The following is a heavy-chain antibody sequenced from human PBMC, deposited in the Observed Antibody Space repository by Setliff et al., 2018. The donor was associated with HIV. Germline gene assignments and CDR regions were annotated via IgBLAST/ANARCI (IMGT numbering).Heavy chain of an antibody. D-gene: IGHD2-2*01. CDR2: ISSSDNTI. CDR3: ARASWGYCSITSCYVGAFDI. V-gene: IGHV3-11*04. J-gene: IGHJ3*02. Sequence: GGSLRLSCAASGFTFSDYYMSWIRQAPGKGLEWVSYISSSDNTIYYADSVKGRFTISRDNAKNSLYLQMNSLRAEDTAVFYCARASWGYCSITSCYVGAFDIWGQGTMVTVSS. CDR1: GFTFSDYY.